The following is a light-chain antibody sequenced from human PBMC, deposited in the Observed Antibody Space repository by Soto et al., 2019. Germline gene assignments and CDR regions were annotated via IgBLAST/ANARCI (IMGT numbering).Light chain of an antibody. J-gene: IGKJ4*01. CDR1: QSVTSN. V-gene: IGKV3-15*01. CDR2: GAS. Sequence: EIVMTQSPATLSVSPGERAALSCRASQSVTSNSAWYQQKPGQAPRLLIYGASTRATGIPARFSGSGSGTEFTLTISSLQSGDFAVYYCQQYNNWPLTFGGGTKVEIK. CDR3: QQYNNWPLT.